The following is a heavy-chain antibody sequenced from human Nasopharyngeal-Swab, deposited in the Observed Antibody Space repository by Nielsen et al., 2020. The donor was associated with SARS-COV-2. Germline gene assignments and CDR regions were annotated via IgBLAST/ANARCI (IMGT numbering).Heavy chain of an antibody. V-gene: IGHV4-30-4*07. D-gene: IGHD2-2*01. CDR2: IYYSGST. Sequence: WIRQPPGKGLEWIGYIYYSGSTYYNPSLESRVTISVDTSKNQFSLNLTSVTAADTAVDFCARGLSGIVPAPILGLGPWYSYYYMDVWDKGTAVTVSS. CDR3: ARGLSGIVPAPILGLGPWYSYYYMDV. J-gene: IGHJ6*03.